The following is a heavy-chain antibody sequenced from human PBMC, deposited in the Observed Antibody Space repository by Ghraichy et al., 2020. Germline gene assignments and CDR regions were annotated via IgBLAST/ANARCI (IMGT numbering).Heavy chain of an antibody. Sequence: QTLSLTCAISGDSVSSNSAAWNWIRQSPSRGLEWLGRTYFRSKWFHEYAVAVKSRISVDPDTSKNQFSLRLNSVTPEDTAVYYCARDHYTSTWRDYYGMDVWGQGTTVTVSS. D-gene: IGHD3-3*01. CDR1: GDSVSSNSAA. CDR3: ARDHYTSTWRDYYGMDV. CDR2: TYFRSKWFH. J-gene: IGHJ6*02. V-gene: IGHV6-1*01.